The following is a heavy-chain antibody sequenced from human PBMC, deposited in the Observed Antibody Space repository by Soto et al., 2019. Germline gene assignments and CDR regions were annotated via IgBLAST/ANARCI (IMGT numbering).Heavy chain of an antibody. CDR2: IWYDGSNK. J-gene: IGHJ6*02. V-gene: IGHV3-33*01. CDR3: ARGTMYYDFWSGHLDV. CDR1: GFTFSSYG. Sequence: GGSLRLSCAASGFTFSSYGMHWVRQAPGKGLEWVAVIWYDGSNKYYADSVKGRFTIFRDNSKNTLYLQMNSLRAEDTAVYYCARGTMYYDFWSGHLDVWGQGTTVTVSS. D-gene: IGHD3-3*01.